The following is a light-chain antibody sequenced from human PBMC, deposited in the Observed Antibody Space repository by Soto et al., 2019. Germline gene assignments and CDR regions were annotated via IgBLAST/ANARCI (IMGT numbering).Light chain of an antibody. J-gene: IGKJ1*01. CDR2: GAS. CDR3: QHYGSSLRT. CDR1: QSVSSSY. V-gene: IGKV3-20*01. Sequence: IVLAQSPGTLSLSPGERATLSCMASQSVSSSYLAWYQQKPGQAPRLLIYGASSRATGIPDRFSGSGSGTDFTLTITRLEPEDFAVYSCQHYGSSLRTFGQGTKVDIK.